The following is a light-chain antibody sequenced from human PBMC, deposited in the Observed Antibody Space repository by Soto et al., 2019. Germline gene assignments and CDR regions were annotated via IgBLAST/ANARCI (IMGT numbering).Light chain of an antibody. CDR3: PQDGGAPTT. CDR1: QNVSRNF. Sequence: IVLTQSPARLSCSPGERATLSCRARQNVSRNFLAWYQQRPGQAPRLLIYDASRRATGFPDRFSGSGSGKDFTLTISRLETEDLPVHYCPQDGGAPTTSGLGIKV. CDR2: DAS. J-gene: IGKJ1*01. V-gene: IGKV3-20*01.